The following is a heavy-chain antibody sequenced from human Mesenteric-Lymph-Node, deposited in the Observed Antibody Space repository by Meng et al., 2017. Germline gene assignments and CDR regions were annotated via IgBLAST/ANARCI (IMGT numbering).Heavy chain of an antibody. Sequence: GESLKISCAASGFTFSTHWMHWVRQAPGKGLEWVSSISSSSSYIYYADSVKGRFTISRDNAKNSLYLQMNSLRAEDTAVYYCARVYTALDYWGQGTLVTVSS. D-gene: IGHD5-18*01. V-gene: IGHV3-21*01. CDR1: GFTFSTHW. CDR3: ARVYTALDY. J-gene: IGHJ4*02. CDR2: ISSSSSYI.